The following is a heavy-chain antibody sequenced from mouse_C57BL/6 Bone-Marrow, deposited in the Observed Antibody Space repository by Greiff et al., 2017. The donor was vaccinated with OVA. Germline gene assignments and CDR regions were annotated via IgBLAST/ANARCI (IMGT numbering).Heavy chain of an antibody. V-gene: IGHV14-4*01. CDR1: GFNITDEY. CDR2: IDPESGDT. CDR3: TAPLPLRSDFDY. Sequence: DVQLQESGAELVRPGASVKLSCTASGFNITDEYMHWVKQRPEQGLEWIGWIDPESGDTEYTSKFQGKATITADTSSNTAYLQLSSLTSEDTAVDYCTAPLPLRSDFDYWGQGTTLTVSS. J-gene: IGHJ2*01. D-gene: IGHD1-1*01.